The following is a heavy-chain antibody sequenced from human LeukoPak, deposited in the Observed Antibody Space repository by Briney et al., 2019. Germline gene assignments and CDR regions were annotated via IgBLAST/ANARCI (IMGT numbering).Heavy chain of an antibody. Sequence: GGSLRLSCSTSGFTFSNFVMQWVRQTPGKGLEYVSVISTDGSQYYPDSVKGRFTIFRDNSKNTLYLQMNSLRPEDTAIYYCAKRPFWGQGTLVTVSS. V-gene: IGHV3-64D*06. CDR2: ISTDGSQ. D-gene: IGHD6-6*01. J-gene: IGHJ4*02. CDR1: GFTFSNFV. CDR3: AKRPF.